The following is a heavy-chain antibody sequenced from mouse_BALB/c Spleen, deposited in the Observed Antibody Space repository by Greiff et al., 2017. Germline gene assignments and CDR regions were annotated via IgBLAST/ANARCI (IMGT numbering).Heavy chain of an antibody. V-gene: IGHV3-2*02. CDR2: ISYSGST. CDR1: GYSITSDYA. D-gene: IGHD1-2*01. CDR3: ARGIRHYYAMDY. J-gene: IGHJ4*01. Sequence: EVQRVESGPGLVKPSQSLSLTCTVTGYSITSDYAWNWIRQFPGNKLEWMGYISYSGSTSYNPSLKSRISITRDTSKNQFFLQLNSVTTEDTATYYCARGIRHYYAMDYWGQGTSVTVSS.